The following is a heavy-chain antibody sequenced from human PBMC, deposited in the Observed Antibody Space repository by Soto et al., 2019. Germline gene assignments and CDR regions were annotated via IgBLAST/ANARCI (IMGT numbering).Heavy chain of an antibody. CDR3: ARVTVANSMDV. Sequence: QVQLQESGPGLVKPSQTLSLTCTVSGGSISSGGYYWIWIRQHPGKGLEWIGYIYYSGSTYYNPSLKSRLTIAPDTSTNLFSLKLSSVTAADTAVYYCARVTVANSMDVWGKGTTVTVPS. D-gene: IGHD4-4*01. J-gene: IGHJ6*03. V-gene: IGHV4-31*03. CDR1: GGSISSGGYY. CDR2: IYYSGST.